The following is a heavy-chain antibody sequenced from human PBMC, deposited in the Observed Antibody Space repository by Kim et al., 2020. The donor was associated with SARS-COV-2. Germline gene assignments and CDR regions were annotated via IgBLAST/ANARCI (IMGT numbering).Heavy chain of an antibody. Sequence: GGSLRLSCAASGFTFSSYAMHWVRQAPGKGLEWVAVISYDGSNKYYVDSVKGRFTISRDNSKNTLYLQMNSLRAEDTAVYYCARGSSSWSQGIGYWGQGTLVTVSS. V-gene: IGHV3-30*04. CDR1: GFTFSSYA. D-gene: IGHD6-13*01. CDR2: ISYDGSNK. CDR3: ARGSSSWSQGIGY. J-gene: IGHJ4*02.